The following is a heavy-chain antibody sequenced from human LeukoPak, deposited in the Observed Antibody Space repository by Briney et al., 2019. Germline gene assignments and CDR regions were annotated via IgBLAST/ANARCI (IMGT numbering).Heavy chain of an antibody. J-gene: IGHJ4*02. Sequence: GGSLRLSCAASGFTFSSYAMTWVRQAPDKGLEWVSAISGSDGSTYYADSVKGRFTISRDDSQNTLYLQMDSLSAEDTAVYYCAKVETSGGANCYALDYWGQGTLVTVSS. CDR1: GFTFSSYA. CDR2: ISGSDGST. CDR3: AKVETSGGANCYALDY. V-gene: IGHV3-23*01. D-gene: IGHD2-2*01.